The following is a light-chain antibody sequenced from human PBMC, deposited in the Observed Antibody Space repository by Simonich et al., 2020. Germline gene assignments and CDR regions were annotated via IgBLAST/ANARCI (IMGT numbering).Light chain of an antibody. J-gene: IGLJ3*02. V-gene: IGLV2-14*03. Sequence: QSALTQPASVSGSPGQSITISCTGTSSDVGGYNYVSWYQQHPGKAPKLMIYDVSNRPSGVSNRFSGSSSGAERYLTISSLQSEDEADYYCQTWGTGIQVFGGGTKLTVL. CDR1: SSDVGGYNY. CDR2: DVS. CDR3: QTWGTGIQV.